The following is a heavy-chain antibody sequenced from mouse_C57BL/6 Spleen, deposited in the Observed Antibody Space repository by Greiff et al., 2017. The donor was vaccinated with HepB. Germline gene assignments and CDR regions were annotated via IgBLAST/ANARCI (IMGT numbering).Heavy chain of an antibody. CDR3: ARMGWLL. J-gene: IGHJ3*01. CDR1: GFTFSDYG. V-gene: IGHV5-17*01. CDR2: ISSGSSTI. D-gene: IGHD2-3*01. Sequence: DVKLVESGGGLVKPGGSLKLSCAASGFTFSDYGMHWVRQAPEKGLEWVAYISSGSSTIYYADTVKGRFTISRDNAKITLFLQMTRLRSEDTAMYYCARMGWLLWGQGTLVTVSA.